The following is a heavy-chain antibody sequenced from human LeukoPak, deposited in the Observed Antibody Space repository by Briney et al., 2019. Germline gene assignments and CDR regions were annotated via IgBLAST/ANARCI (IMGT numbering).Heavy chain of an antibody. CDR3: AKDPDSVLRYFDWSLHAEYFQH. Sequence: PGGSLRLSCAASGFTFSSYAMSWVRQAPGKGLEWVSAISGSGGSTYYADSVKGRFTISRDNSKNTLYLQMNSLRAEDTAVYYCAKDPDSVLRYFDWSLHAEYFQHWGQGTLVTVSS. D-gene: IGHD3-9*01. CDR2: ISGSGGST. V-gene: IGHV3-23*01. J-gene: IGHJ1*01. CDR1: GFTFSSYA.